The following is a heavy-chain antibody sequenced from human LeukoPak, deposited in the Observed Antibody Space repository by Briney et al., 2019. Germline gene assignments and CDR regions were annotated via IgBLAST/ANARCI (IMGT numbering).Heavy chain of an antibody. CDR2: IYTGGTT. CDR3: ARDTATTGGGLDS. CDR1: GFTVGSTH. D-gene: IGHD1-1*01. V-gene: IGHV3-53*01. J-gene: IGHJ4*02. Sequence: PGGSLRLSCAISGFTVGSTHMSWVRQAPGKGLEWVSYIYTGGTTYYADSVQGRFTVSRDNSKNILYLHMNNLRAEDTAVYYCARDTATTGGGLDSWGQGTLVTVSS.